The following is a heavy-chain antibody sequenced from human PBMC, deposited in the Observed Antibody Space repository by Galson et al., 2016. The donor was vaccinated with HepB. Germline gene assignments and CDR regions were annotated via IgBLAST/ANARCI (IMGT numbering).Heavy chain of an antibody. CDR3: AREGLMTEHLDY. D-gene: IGHD3-16*01. Sequence: RQPPGKGLEWIGSISYSGSTYYNPSLKSRVTISVDTSRSQLSLKLTSVTAADTAVFYCAREGLMTEHLDYWGQGTLVTVSS. V-gene: IGHV4-39*07. J-gene: IGHJ4*02. CDR2: ISYSGST.